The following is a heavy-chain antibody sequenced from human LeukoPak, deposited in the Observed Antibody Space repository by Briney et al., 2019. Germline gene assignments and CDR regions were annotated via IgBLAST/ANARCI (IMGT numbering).Heavy chain of an antibody. V-gene: IGHV3-7*01. D-gene: IGHD2/OR15-2a*01. CDR1: GFTFSSYA. Sequence: GGSLRLSCAASGFTFSSYAMSWVRQAPGKGLEWVANIKEDGSETYYVDSVEGRFTISRDNANNALYLQMNDLRAEDTAVYYCARDRPSDQFLFYQTFDCWGQGTLVAVSS. CDR3: ARDRPSDQFLFYQTFDC. J-gene: IGHJ4*02. CDR2: IKEDGSET.